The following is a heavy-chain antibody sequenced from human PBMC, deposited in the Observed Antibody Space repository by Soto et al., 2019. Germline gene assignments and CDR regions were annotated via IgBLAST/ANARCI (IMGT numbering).Heavy chain of an antibody. CDR1: GFTFSSSA. CDR2: IRSKVNSYAT. V-gene: IGHV3-73*02. Sequence: EVQLAESGGGLVQPGGSLKLSCAAAGFTFSSSAMHWVRQTSGKGLDWVGRIRSKVNSYATAYAASVKGRFTISRDDSKNTAYLQMNSLKTEDTAVYYCTRDSCGWADWGQGTLVTVSS. CDR3: TRDSCGWAD. J-gene: IGHJ4*02. D-gene: IGHD6-19*01.